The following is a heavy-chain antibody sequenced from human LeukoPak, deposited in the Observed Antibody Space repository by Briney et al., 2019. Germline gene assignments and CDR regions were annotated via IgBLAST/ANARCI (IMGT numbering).Heavy chain of an antibody. CDR3: AHRKNYYDSSVFDN. Sequence: SGPTLVNPTQTLTLTCTFSGFSLNTRGVGVGWIRQPPGRALEWLALIYWDDDRRYSPSLKSRLTITKNTSKNQVVLTMTNMDPVDTATYFCAHRKNYYDSSVFDNWGQGTLVTVSS. D-gene: IGHD3-22*01. J-gene: IGHJ4*02. CDR1: GFSLNTRGVG. CDR2: IYWDDDR. V-gene: IGHV2-5*02.